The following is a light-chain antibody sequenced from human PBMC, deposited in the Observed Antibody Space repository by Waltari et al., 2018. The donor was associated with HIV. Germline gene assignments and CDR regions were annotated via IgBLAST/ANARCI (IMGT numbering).Light chain of an antibody. Sequence: QSALTQPRSVSGSPGQSVTISCTGTSSDVGGYDYVSWYQQHPGNAPKLMIYDVSKRPSGVPDRFAGSKYGNTASLTISGLQAEDEADYYCCSYAGSFTYVVFGGGTKLTVL. J-gene: IGLJ2*01. V-gene: IGLV2-11*01. CDR1: SSDVGGYDY. CDR3: CSYAGSFTYVV. CDR2: DVS.